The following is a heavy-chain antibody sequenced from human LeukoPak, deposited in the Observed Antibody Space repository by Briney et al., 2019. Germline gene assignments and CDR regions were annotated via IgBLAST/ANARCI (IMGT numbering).Heavy chain of an antibody. D-gene: IGHD3-10*01. Sequence: GGSLRLSCAASGFTFSSYAMSWVRQAPGKGLEWVSAISGSGGSTYYADSVKGRFTISRDNSKNTLYLQMNSLRAEDTAVYYCAKDYRRWFGELLLFRPYYFDYWGQGTLVTVSS. CDR1: GFTFSSYA. V-gene: IGHV3-23*01. CDR2: ISGSGGST. CDR3: AKDYRRWFGELLLFRPYYFDY. J-gene: IGHJ4*02.